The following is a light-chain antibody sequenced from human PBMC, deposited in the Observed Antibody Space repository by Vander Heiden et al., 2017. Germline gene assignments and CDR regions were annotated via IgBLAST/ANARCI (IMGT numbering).Light chain of an antibody. V-gene: IGKV1-39*01. Sequence: DIQMTQSPSSLSASVGDRVTITCRASQSISSYLNWYQQKPGKAPKLLIYAASSLQSGVPSRFSGSGSGTDFTLTISRLQPEDFATYYCQQRDSTPYTFGQGTKVDIK. CDR1: QSISSY. J-gene: IGKJ2*01. CDR3: QQRDSTPYT. CDR2: AAS.